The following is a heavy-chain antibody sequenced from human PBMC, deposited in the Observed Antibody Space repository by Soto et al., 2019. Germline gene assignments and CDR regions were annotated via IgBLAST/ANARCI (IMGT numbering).Heavy chain of an antibody. CDR1: GASISGYF. J-gene: IGHJ4*02. V-gene: IGHV4-59*01. Sequence: ASETLSLTCTVSGASISGYFWSWIRQPPGKGLEWIGYIYYSGSTNYNPSLKSRVTMSVDTSKNQFSLKLSSVTAADTAVYYCARVRDYGGNPTADFFDYWGQGTLVTVSS. D-gene: IGHD4-17*01. CDR2: IYYSGST. CDR3: ARVRDYGGNPTADFFDY.